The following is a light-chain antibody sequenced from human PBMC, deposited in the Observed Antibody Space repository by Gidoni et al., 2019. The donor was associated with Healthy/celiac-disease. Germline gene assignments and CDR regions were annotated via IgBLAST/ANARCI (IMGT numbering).Light chain of an antibody. CDR1: SSNIGAGYD. CDR3: QSYDSSLSDYVV. J-gene: IGLJ2*01. V-gene: IGLV1-40*01. Sequence: QSVLTQPPSVSGAPGQRGTISCTGSSSNIGAGYDVHWYQQLPGTAPKLLIYGNSNRPSGVPDRFSGSKSGTSASLAITGLQAEDEADYYGQSYDSSLSDYVVFGGGTKLTV. CDR2: GNS.